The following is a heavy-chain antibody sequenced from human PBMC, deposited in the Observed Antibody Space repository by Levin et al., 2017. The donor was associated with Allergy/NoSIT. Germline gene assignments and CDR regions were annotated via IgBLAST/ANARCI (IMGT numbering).Heavy chain of an antibody. D-gene: IGHD6-13*01. CDR2: ISYDESDK. Sequence: GGSLRLSCAASGFSFRSFGMHWVRQAPGKGLEWVAVISYDESDKFYADSVKGRFTISRDNTKNTLDLQMNSLRREDAAVYYCAKDVGFGTSSWSLDFWGQGTLVTVSS. V-gene: IGHV3-30*18. J-gene: IGHJ4*02. CDR1: GFSFRSFG. CDR3: AKDVGFGTSSWSLDF.